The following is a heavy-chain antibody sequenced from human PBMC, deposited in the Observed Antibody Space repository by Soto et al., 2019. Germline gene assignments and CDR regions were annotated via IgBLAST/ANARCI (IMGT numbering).Heavy chain of an antibody. V-gene: IGHV4-61*01. CDR1: GGSVSSGSYY. D-gene: IGHD1-26*01. J-gene: IGHJ1*01. CDR3: ARGPHRVGATITEYFQH. Sequence: SETLSLTCTVSGGSVSSGSYYWSWIRQPPGKGLEWIGYIYCSGSTNYNPSLKSRVTISVDTSKNQFSLKLSSVTAADTAVYYCARGPHRVGATITEYFQHWGQGTLVTVSS. CDR2: IYCSGST.